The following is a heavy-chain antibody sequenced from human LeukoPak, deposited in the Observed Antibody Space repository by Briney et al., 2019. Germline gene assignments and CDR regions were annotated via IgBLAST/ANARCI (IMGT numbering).Heavy chain of an antibody. D-gene: IGHD3-22*01. CDR2: MFSGGST. Sequence: PSETLSLTCTVSDGSLSGYYWSWIRQPAGKGLEWIGRMFSGGSTYYNPSLKSRVTMSVDTSKNQFSLNLTSVTAADTAVYYCAREAIVDNWFDPWGQGTLVTVSS. CDR3: AREAIVDNWFDP. V-gene: IGHV4-4*07. J-gene: IGHJ5*02. CDR1: DGSLSGYY.